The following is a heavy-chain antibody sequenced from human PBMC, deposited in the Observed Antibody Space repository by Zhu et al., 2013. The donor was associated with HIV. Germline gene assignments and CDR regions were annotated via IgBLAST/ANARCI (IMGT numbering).Heavy chain of an antibody. V-gene: IGHV4-39*07. D-gene: IGHD3-16*02. Sequence: QVQLQESGPGLVKPSETLSLTCTVSGVSLSSNSYYWGWIRQTPGKGLEWIGSIHYAVNTYYNPSLKSRVNISVDTSRNQFSLNLRSVTAADTAVYYCLSRSGDYWGQGTLVTVSS. CDR3: LSRSGDY. J-gene: IGHJ4*02. CDR1: GVSLSSNSYY. CDR2: IHYAVNT.